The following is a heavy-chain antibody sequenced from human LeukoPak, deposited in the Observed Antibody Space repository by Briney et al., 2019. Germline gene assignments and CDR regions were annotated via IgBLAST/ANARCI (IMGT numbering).Heavy chain of an antibody. Sequence: ASVKVSCKASGYTFTGYYMHWVRQAPGQGLEWMGWINPNSGGTNYAQKFQGRVTMTRDTSISTAYMELSRLRSDDTAVYYCAQGVVPAALTSFHAFDIWGQGTMVTVSS. CDR3: AQGVVPAALTSFHAFDI. D-gene: IGHD2-2*01. CDR2: INPNSGGT. J-gene: IGHJ3*02. CDR1: GYTFTGYY. V-gene: IGHV1-2*02.